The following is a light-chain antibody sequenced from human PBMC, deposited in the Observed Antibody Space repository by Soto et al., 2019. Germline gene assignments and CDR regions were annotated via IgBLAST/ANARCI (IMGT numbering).Light chain of an antibody. CDR2: AAS. Sequence: DIQLTQSPSTLSASVGDRVTITCRASQNISTWLAWYQHKPGEGPKLLIHAASTLESGVPSRFSGGGSATEFSLTINSLQSDDSGTYHCQQYYSYSPSTFGQGTTVEIK. V-gene: IGKV1-5*01. J-gene: IGKJ1*01. CDR1: QNISTW. CDR3: QQYYSYSPST.